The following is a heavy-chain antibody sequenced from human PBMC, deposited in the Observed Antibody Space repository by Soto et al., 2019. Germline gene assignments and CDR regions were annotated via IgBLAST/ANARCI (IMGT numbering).Heavy chain of an antibody. V-gene: IGHV4-59*01. Sequence: SETLSLTXTVSGGSISSYYWSWIRQPPGKGLEWIGYIYYSGSTNYNPSLKSRVTISVDTSKNQFSLKLSSVTAADTAVYYCARVEGYCSGGSCYFDAFDIWGQGTMVTVSS. D-gene: IGHD2-15*01. CDR3: ARVEGYCSGGSCYFDAFDI. CDR2: IYYSGST. J-gene: IGHJ3*02. CDR1: GGSISSYY.